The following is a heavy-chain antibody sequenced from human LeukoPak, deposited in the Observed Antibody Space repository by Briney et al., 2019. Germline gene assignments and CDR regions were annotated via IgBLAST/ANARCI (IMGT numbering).Heavy chain of an antibody. J-gene: IGHJ3*02. D-gene: IGHD2-21*02. V-gene: IGHV3-30*18. CDR3: AKEVAAIVALDI. CDR1: GFTFSTYG. Sequence: PGTSLRLSCAASGFTFSTYGMHWVRQAPGKGLEWVAVVSFDGSNKYYGDSVKGRFTISRDNSKNTLYLQMNSLRPEDTALYYCAKEVAAIVALDIWGQGTMVTVSS. CDR2: VSFDGSNK.